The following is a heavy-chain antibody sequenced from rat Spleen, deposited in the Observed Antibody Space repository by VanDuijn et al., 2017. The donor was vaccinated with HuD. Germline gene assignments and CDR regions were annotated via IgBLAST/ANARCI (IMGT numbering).Heavy chain of an antibody. D-gene: IGHD4-3*01. CDR2: ISYDGSST. J-gene: IGHJ1*01. V-gene: IGHV5-29*01. CDR1: GFTFSDYY. CDR3: ARHRDNYWYFDF. Sequence: EVQLVESVGGLVQPGRSLKLSCAASGFTFSDYYMAWVRQAPTMGLEWVATISYDGSSTYYRDSVKGRFTISRDNAKSTLYLQMDSLRSEDTATYYCARHRDNYWYFDFWGPGTMVTVSS.